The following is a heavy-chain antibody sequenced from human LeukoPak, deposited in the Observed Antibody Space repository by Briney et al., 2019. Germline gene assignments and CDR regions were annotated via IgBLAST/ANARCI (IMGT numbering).Heavy chain of an antibody. CDR1: GGSISSYY. CDR3: ARVSTVVPGAFDI. Sequence: SETRSLTCTVSGGSISSYYWSWIRQPPGKGLEWIGYIYYSGSTNYNPSLKSRVTISVDTSKNQFSLKLSSVTAADTAVYYCARVSTVVPGAFDIWGQGTMVTVSS. CDR2: IYYSGST. J-gene: IGHJ3*02. V-gene: IGHV4-59*01. D-gene: IGHD4-23*01.